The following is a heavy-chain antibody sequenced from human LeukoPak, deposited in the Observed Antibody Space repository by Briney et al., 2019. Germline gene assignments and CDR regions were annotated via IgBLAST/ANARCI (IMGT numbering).Heavy chain of an antibody. Sequence: GGSLRLSCAASGFTFETHDMHWVRRAPGKGLEWVGVASRDGVSQNYGDSVEGRFTISRDQSDNTLFLQMNGLRPEDTAIYYCAKEQSSGWYRTADYWGQGTLVTVSS. CDR1: GFTFETHD. D-gene: IGHD6-19*01. J-gene: IGHJ4*02. V-gene: IGHV3-30*18. CDR2: ASRDGVSQ. CDR3: AKEQSSGWYRTADY.